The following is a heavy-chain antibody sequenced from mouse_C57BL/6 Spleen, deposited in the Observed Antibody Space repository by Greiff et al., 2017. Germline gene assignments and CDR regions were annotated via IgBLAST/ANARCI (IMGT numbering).Heavy chain of an antibody. CDR1: GFNIKNYY. J-gene: IGHJ3*01. CDR3: AREDYGYGWFAY. CDR2: IDPANGNT. V-gene: IGHV14-3*01. D-gene: IGHD2-2*01. Sequence: VQLQQSVAELVRPGASVKLSCTASGFNIKNYYMHWVKQRPEQGLEWIGRIDPANGNTKYAPKFQGKATITADTSSNTAYLQLSSLTSEDTAIYYCAREDYGYGWFAYWGQGTLVTVSA.